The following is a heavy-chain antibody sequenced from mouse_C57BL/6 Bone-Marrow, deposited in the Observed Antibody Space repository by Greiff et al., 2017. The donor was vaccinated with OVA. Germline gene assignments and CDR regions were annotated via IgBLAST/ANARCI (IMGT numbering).Heavy chain of an antibody. CDR3: TRLLDAMDY. CDR2: ISSGGDYI. CDR1: GFTFSSYA. J-gene: IGHJ4*01. Sequence: EVNVVESGEGLVKPGGSLKLSCAASGFTFSSYAMSWVRQTPEKRLEWVAYISSGGDYIYYADNVKGRFTISRDNARNTLYLQMSSLKSEDTAMYYCTRLLDAMDYWGQGTSVTVSS. V-gene: IGHV5-9-1*02. D-gene: IGHD2-1*01.